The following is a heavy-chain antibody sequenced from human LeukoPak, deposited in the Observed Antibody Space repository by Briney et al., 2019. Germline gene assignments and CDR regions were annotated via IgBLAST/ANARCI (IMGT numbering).Heavy chain of an antibody. J-gene: IGHJ4*02. CDR2: ISWNSGSI. V-gene: IGHV3-9*01. CDR3: AKDIRGYSSGWYVD. CDR1: GFTFDDYA. D-gene: IGHD6-19*01. Sequence: GGSLRLSCAASGFTFDDYAMHWVRQAPGKGLEWVSGISWNSGSIGYADPVKGRFTISRDNAKNSLYLQMNSLRAEDTALYYCAKDIRGYSSGWYVDWGQGTLVTVSS.